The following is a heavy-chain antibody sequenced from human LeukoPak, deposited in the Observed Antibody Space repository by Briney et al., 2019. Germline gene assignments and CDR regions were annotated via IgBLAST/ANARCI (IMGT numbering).Heavy chain of an antibody. J-gene: IGHJ4*02. CDR1: GYTFTDYY. Sequence: ASVKVSRKVSGYTFTDYYMHWVQQAPGKGLEWMGLVDPEDGETIYAEKFQGRVTITADTSTDTAYMELSSLRSEDTAVYYCATDFGYSSGWLFDYWGQGTLVTVSS. CDR3: ATDFGYSSGWLFDY. CDR2: VDPEDGET. V-gene: IGHV1-69-2*01. D-gene: IGHD6-19*01.